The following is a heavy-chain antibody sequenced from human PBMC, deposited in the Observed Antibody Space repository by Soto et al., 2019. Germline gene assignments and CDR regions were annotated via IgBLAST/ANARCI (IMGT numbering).Heavy chain of an antibody. D-gene: IGHD6-19*01. CDR3: ARDIGIAVAGPYWYFDL. CDR2: INPNSGGT. V-gene: IGHV1-2*04. Sequence: ASVKVSCKASGYTFTGYYMHWVRQAPGQGLEWMGWINPNSGGTNYAQKFQGWVTMTRDTSISTAYMELSRLRSDDTAVYYCARDIGIAVAGPYWYFDLWGRGTLVTV. CDR1: GYTFTGYY. J-gene: IGHJ2*01.